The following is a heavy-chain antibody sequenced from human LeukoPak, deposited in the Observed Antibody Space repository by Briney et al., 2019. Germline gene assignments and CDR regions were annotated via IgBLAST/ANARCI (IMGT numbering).Heavy chain of an antibody. J-gene: IGHJ4*02. CDR2: INPNSGGT. Sequence: ASVKVSCKASGYSFTGYYMHWVRQAPGQGLEWMGWINPNSGGTNYAQKFQGRVTMTRDTSISTAYMELSRLRSDDTAVYYCAKDWGYDILTGYPHWGQGTLVTVSS. CDR1: GYSFTGYY. D-gene: IGHD3-9*01. CDR3: AKDWGYDILTGYPH. V-gene: IGHV1-2*02.